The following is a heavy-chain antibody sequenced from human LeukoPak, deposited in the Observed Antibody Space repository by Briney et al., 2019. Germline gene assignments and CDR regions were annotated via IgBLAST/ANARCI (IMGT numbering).Heavy chain of an antibody. CDR1: GFTVSSNY. V-gene: IGHV3-53*01. CDR2: VYSGGST. CDR3: ARAVSGLPPWFDP. J-gene: IGHJ5*02. D-gene: IGHD1-26*01. Sequence: GGSLRLSCAASGFTVSSNYMSWVRQAPGKGLEWVSVVYSGGSTYYADSVKGRFTISRDNSKNTLYLQMNSLRAEDTAVYCCARAVSGLPPWFDPWGQGTLVTVSS.